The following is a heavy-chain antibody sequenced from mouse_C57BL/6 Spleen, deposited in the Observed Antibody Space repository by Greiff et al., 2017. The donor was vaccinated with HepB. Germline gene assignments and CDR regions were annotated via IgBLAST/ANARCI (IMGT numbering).Heavy chain of an antibody. CDR1: GFTFSSYG. D-gene: IGHD2-4*01. CDR3: ARRKNYDYDSWFAY. CDR2: ISSGGSYT. V-gene: IGHV5-6*01. Sequence: EVQVVESGGDLVKPGGSLKLSCAASGFTFSSYGMSWVRQTPDKRLEWVATISSGGSYTYYPDSVKGRFTISRDNAKNTLYLQMSSLKSEDTAMYYCARRKNYDYDSWFAYWGQGTLVTVSA. J-gene: IGHJ3*01.